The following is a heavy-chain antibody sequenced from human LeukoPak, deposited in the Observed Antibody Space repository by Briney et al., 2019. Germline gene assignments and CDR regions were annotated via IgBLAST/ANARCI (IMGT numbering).Heavy chain of an antibody. CDR2: ISGSGGST. CDR3: AKEHTVTSYYYYYGMDV. V-gene: IGHV3-23*01. Sequence: PGGSLRLSCAASGFTFSSYAMSWVRQAPGKGLEWVSAISGSGGSTYYADSVMGRFTISRDNSKNTLYLQMNSLRAEDTAVYYCAKEHTVTSYYYYYGMDVWGQGTTVTVSS. CDR1: GFTFSSYA. J-gene: IGHJ6*02. D-gene: IGHD4-17*01.